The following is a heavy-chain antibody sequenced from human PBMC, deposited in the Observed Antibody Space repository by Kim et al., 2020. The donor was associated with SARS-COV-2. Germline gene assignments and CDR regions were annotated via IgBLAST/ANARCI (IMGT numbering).Heavy chain of an antibody. Sequence: GGSLRLSCAASGFTFDDYAMHWVRQAPGKGLEWVSLISGDGGSTYYADSVKGRFTISRDNSKNSLYLQMNSLRTEDTALYYCAKVKLRFLEWFLPDYWGQGTLVTVSS. D-gene: IGHD3-3*01. J-gene: IGHJ4*02. CDR2: ISGDGGST. CDR3: AKVKLRFLEWFLPDY. CDR1: GFTFDDYA. V-gene: IGHV3-43*02.